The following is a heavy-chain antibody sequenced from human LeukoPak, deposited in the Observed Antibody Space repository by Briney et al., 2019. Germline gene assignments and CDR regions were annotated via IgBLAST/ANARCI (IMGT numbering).Heavy chain of an antibody. V-gene: IGHV1-2*02. Sequence: ASVKVSCKASGYTFTGYYMHWVRQAPGQGLEWMGWINPNSGGTNYAQKFQGRVTMTRDTSISTAYMELSRLRSDDTAVYYCAREAGLGRQPSDGAFDIWGQGTMVTVSS. CDR3: AREAGLGRQPSDGAFDI. CDR2: INPNSGGT. D-gene: IGHD6-19*01. CDR1: GYTFTGYY. J-gene: IGHJ3*02.